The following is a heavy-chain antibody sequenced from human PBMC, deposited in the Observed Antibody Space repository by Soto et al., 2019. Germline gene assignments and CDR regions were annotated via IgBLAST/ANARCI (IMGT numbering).Heavy chain of an antibody. J-gene: IGHJ4*02. Sequence: TLSVTCSVSGGSVSSCDYYWGGIRQPPGKGLEWIGSIYYSGSTYYNPSLKSRVTISVDTSKNQFSLKLNSVTAADTAVYYCASRHSSPYFDYWGQGTLVTVSS. CDR2: IYYSGST. D-gene: IGHD6-13*01. CDR1: GGSVSSCDYY. V-gene: IGHV4-30-4*01. CDR3: ASRHSSPYFDY.